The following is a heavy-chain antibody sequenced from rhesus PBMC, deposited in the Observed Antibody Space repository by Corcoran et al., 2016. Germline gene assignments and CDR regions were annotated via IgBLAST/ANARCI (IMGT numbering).Heavy chain of an antibody. D-gene: IGHD4-17*01. CDR1: GASISGYW. J-gene: IGHJ4*01. CDR2: NNGNSDGT. V-gene: IGHV4-80*01. CDR3: ARDSGNFLDY. Sequence: QVQLQESGPGLVKPSETLSLTCAVSGASISGYWWSWIRQSPGKGLEWIGENNGNSDGTTYSPSLKSRVTFSKDASKNRFSLNLGSVTAADTAVYYCARDSGNFLDYWGQGVLVTVSS.